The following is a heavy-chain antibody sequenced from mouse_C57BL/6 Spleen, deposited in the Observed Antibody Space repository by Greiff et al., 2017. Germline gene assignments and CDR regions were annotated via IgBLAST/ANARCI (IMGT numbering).Heavy chain of an antibody. Sequence: EVKVVESGGGLVQSGRSLRLSCATSGFTFSDFYMEWVRQAPGKGLEWIAASRNKANDYTTEYSASVKGRFIVSRDTSQSILYLQMNALRAEDTAIYYCARDDGNYGYYAMDYWGQGTSVTVSS. D-gene: IGHD2-1*01. CDR3: ARDDGNYGYYAMDY. CDR1: GFTFSDFY. CDR2: SRNKANDYTT. J-gene: IGHJ4*01. V-gene: IGHV7-1*01.